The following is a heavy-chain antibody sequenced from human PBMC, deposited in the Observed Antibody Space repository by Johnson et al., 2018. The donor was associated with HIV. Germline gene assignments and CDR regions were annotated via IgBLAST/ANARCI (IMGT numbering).Heavy chain of an antibody. V-gene: IGHV3-20*04. CDR1: GFTFDDYG. Sequence: VQLVESGGGVVRPGGSLRLSCAASGFTFDDYGMSWVRQAPGKGLVWVSRINSDGSGTSHADSVKGRFTISRDNARNTLYLQMNSLRAEDTAVYYCARDPSPIVGATYGFDIWGQGTMVTVSS. CDR2: INSDGSGT. CDR3: ARDPSPIVGATYGFDI. D-gene: IGHD1-26*01. J-gene: IGHJ3*02.